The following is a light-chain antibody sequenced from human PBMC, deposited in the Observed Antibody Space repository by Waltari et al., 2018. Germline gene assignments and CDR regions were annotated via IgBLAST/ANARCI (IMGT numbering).Light chain of an antibody. Sequence: DVVMTQSPLSLSVTLGQSASIPCRSSESLVARAGNPYFTWFQQRPGQSPRRLLYKVSNRDSGVPDRFSGSGSGTDFTLRITRVEAEDVGVYYCMQGIHRPWTFGQGTKVEIK. CDR2: KVS. J-gene: IGKJ1*01. CDR1: ESLVARAGNPY. CDR3: MQGIHRPWT. V-gene: IGKV2-30*01.